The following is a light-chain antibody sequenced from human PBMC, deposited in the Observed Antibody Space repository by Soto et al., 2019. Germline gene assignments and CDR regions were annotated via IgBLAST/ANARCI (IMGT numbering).Light chain of an antibody. CDR2: ATS. CDR1: RTIDNY. Sequence: IQMTQSAATVSASVGDRVTITCRASRTIDNYLNWYQQKPGRAPELLVYATSSLQSGVPSRFTGGGSGTHFTLTISGLQPEDFATYFCQQSYNTPITFGQGTRLEIK. V-gene: IGKV1-39*01. J-gene: IGKJ5*01. CDR3: QQSYNTPIT.